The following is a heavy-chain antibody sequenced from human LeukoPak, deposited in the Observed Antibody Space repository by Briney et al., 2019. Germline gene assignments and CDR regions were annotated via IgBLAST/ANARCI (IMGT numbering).Heavy chain of an antibody. V-gene: IGHV4-59*01. Sequence: PSETLSLTCTVSGGSISSYYWSWIRQPPGKGLEWIGYIYYSGSTDYNPSLKSRVTISVDTSKNQFSLKLSSVTAADTAVYYCARVQQPNDAFDIWGQGTMVTVSS. CDR3: ARVQQPNDAFDI. CDR2: IYYSGST. CDR1: GGSISSYY. J-gene: IGHJ3*02. D-gene: IGHD6-13*01.